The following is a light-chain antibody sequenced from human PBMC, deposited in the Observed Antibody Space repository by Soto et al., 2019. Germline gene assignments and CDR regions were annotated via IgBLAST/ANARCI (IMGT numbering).Light chain of an antibody. CDR2: HAS. CDR3: HHYNSYSWT. J-gene: IGKJ1*01. V-gene: IGKV1-5*01. Sequence: EIQMTQCPSTLSASVGDTVPITCRPSQNISSRLAWYQQQPRKAPQLLIYHASSLESGVPSRFGGSGSGKEFTRTISSLQPDDFATVLGHHYNSYSWTFGQGTKVDIK. CDR1: QNISSR.